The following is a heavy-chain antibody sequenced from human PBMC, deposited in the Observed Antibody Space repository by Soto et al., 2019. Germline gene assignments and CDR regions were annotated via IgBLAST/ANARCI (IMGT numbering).Heavy chain of an antibody. CDR3: AGGKWGSGWLKHYYYYGMDV. Sequence: PGESLKISCKGSGYSFTRYWIGWVRQMPGKGLEWMGIIYPDDSDTNYSPSFQGHVTISADKSISTAYLQWSSLKASDTAMYYCAGGKWGSGWLKHYYYYGMDVWGQGTTVTVSS. CDR1: GYSFTRYW. CDR2: IYPDDSDT. D-gene: IGHD6-19*01. J-gene: IGHJ6*02. V-gene: IGHV5-51*01.